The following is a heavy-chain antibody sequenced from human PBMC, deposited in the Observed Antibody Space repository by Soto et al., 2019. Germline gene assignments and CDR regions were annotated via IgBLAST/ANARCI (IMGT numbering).Heavy chain of an antibody. CDR3: ATSFYCGGDCYMDDNWFDP. V-gene: IGHV1-24*01. CDR1: GYTLTELS. D-gene: IGHD2-21*02. J-gene: IGHJ5*02. Sequence: QVQLVQSGAEVKKPGASVKVSCKVSGYTLTELSMHWVRQAPGKGLEWMGGFDPEDGETIYAQKFQGRVTMTEDTSTDTAYMELSSLRSEDTAVYYCATSFYCGGDCYMDDNWFDPWGQGTLVTVSS. CDR2: FDPEDGET.